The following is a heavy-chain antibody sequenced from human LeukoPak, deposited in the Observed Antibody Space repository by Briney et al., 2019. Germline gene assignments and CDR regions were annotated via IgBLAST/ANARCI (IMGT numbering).Heavy chain of an antibody. CDR2: FNHNGIT. J-gene: IGHJ6*02. D-gene: IGHD4-17*01. CDR1: GGSFSAHD. Sequence: PSETLSLTCGVYGGSFSAHDYRIWIRQPPGKGLEWIGEFNHNGITSYNPSLKSRVTISIDTSKNQFSLKLNSVTAADTAVYYCARERTTVTTAAQYYYYYGMDVWGQGTTVTVSS. CDR3: ARERTTVTTAAQYYYYYGMDV. V-gene: IGHV4-34*01.